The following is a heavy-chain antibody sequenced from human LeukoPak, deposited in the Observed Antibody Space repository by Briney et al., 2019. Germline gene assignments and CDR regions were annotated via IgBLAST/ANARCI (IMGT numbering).Heavy chain of an antibody. D-gene: IGHD3-22*01. V-gene: IGHV4-34*01. CDR2: IYYSGST. J-gene: IGHJ4*02. CDR3: ARVAGNYYDSSGYMYFDY. Sequence: PSETLSLTCAVYGGSFSGYYWSWIRQPPGKGLEWIGYIYYSGSTYYNPSLKSRVTISVDTSKNQFSLKLSSVTAADTAVYYCARVAGNYYDSSGYMYFDYWGQGTLVTVSS. CDR1: GGSFSGYY.